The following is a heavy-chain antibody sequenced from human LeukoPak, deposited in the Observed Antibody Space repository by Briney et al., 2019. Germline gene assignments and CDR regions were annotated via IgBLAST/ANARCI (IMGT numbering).Heavy chain of an antibody. V-gene: IGHV3-7*01. J-gene: IGHJ4*02. D-gene: IGHD3-22*01. CDR3: ARGRFNYDSSGYSSSYY. CDR1: GITYSSYW. CDR2: IKEDGSEK. Sequence: GGSLRLSCAASGITYSSYWMSWVRQAPGKGLEWVANIKEDGSEKFYVDSVKGRFTISRDNARNSLYLQMNSLRAEDTAVYYCARGRFNYDSSGYSSSYYWGQGTLVTVSS.